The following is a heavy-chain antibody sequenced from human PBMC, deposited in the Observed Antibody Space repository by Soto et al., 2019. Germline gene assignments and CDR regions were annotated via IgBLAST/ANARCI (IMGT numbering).Heavy chain of an antibody. J-gene: IGHJ6*02. V-gene: IGHV5-51*01. CDR3: ARQGSNGAYYYYGMDV. Sequence: GESLKISCKGPGYRFPSYWIAWVRQMPGKGLEWMGIIYPGDSDTIYSPSFQGQVTFSADKSTSTAYLQWSSLKASDTAMYYCARQGSNGAYYYYGMDVWGQGTTVTVS. CDR1: GYRFPSYW. CDR2: IYPGDSDT. D-gene: IGHD2-8*01.